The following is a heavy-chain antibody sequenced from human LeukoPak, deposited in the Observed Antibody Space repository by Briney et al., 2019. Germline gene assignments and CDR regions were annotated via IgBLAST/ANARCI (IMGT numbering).Heavy chain of an antibody. D-gene: IGHD3-10*01. CDR3: ARNGVRGVTLDY. Sequence: GRSLRLSCAASGFTFSSYGMHWVRQAPGKGLEWVTVIWYDGSNKYYADSVKGRFTISRDNSKNTLYLQMNSLRAEDTAVYYCARNGVRGVTLDYWGQGTLVTVSS. J-gene: IGHJ4*02. CDR2: IWYDGSNK. V-gene: IGHV3-33*01. CDR1: GFTFSSYG.